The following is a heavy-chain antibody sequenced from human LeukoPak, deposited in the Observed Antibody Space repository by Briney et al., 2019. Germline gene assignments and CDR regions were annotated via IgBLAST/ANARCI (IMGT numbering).Heavy chain of an antibody. Sequence: ASVKVSCKASGYTFSHYGVQWVRQAPGQPLEWMGWINAGDGAGTIYSERFQARLTMTTDTSATTLYMELNSLRYEDTAIYYCARSGSNWSCDPWGQGTLVTVSS. D-gene: IGHD6-13*01. V-gene: IGHV1-3*01. CDR3: ARSGSNWSCDP. CDR1: GYTFSHYG. CDR2: INAGDGAGT. J-gene: IGHJ5*02.